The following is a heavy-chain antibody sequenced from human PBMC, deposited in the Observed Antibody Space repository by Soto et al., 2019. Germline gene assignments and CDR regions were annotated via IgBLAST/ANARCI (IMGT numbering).Heavy chain of an antibody. V-gene: IGHV4-39*07. D-gene: IGHD2-2*02. Sequence: SETLSLTCTVSGGSISSSSYYWGWIRQPPGKGLEWIGYIYYSGTTYYNPSLMSRISISVDTSNNDFSLNLRSVTAADTAVYYCARIGDDCTSTACYIPRHWHFDLWGRGTLVTVSS. CDR1: GGSISSSSYY. CDR3: ARIGDDCTSTACYIPRHWHFDL. CDR2: IYYSGTT. J-gene: IGHJ2*01.